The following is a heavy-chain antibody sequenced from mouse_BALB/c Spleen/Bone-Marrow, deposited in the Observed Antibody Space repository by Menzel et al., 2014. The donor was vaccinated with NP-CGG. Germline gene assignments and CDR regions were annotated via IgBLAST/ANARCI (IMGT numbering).Heavy chain of an antibody. CDR3: ARKYGDY. D-gene: IGHD2-10*02. CDR2: IYPGDGET. J-gene: IGHJ2*01. Sequence: QVHVKQSGAELVRPGSSVKISCKASGYPFSSYWMSWVKQRPGQGLEWIGQIYPGDGETNYSGKFKGNATLTADKSSSTAYMQLISLTSEDSAVCFCARKYGDYWGQGTTLTVSS. V-gene: IGHV1-80*01. CDR1: GYPFSSYW.